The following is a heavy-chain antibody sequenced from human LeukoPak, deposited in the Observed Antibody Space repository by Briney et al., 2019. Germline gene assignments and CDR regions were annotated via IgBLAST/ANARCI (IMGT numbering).Heavy chain of an antibody. V-gene: IGHV3-7*01. CDR2: IKQDGSEK. CDR1: GFTFSNYW. Sequence: PGGSLRLSCAASGFTFSNYWMTLVRQAPGKGLEWVANIKQDGSEKYYVDSVKGRFTISRDNAKNSLFLQMNSLRVEDTAVYYCARDLHIVGYWGQGTLVTVSS. CDR3: ARDLHIVGY. J-gene: IGHJ4*02. D-gene: IGHD2-21*01.